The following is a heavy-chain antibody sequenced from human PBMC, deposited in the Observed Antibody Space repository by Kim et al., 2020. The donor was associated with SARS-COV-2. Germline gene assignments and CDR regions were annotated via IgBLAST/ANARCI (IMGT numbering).Heavy chain of an antibody. CDR1: GFTFSSYA. Sequence: GGSLRLSCAASGFTFSSYAMHWVRQAPGKGLEWVAVISYDGSNKYYADSVKGRFTTSRDNSKNTLYLQMNSLRAEDTAVYYCARARGANYYYGMDVWGQGTTVTVSS. J-gene: IGHJ6*02. CDR2: ISYDGSNK. CDR3: ARARGANYYYGMDV. V-gene: IGHV3-30-3*01. D-gene: IGHD3-10*01.